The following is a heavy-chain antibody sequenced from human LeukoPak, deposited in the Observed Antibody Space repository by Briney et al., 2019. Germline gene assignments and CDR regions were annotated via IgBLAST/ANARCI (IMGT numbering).Heavy chain of an antibody. D-gene: IGHD5-18*01. V-gene: IGHV4-34*01. CDR2: INHSGST. CDR1: GGSFSGYY. CDR3: ARGQGYSYGYEWFDP. Sequence: PSETLSLTCAVYGGSFSGYYWSWIRQPPGKGLEWIGAINHSGSTNYNPSPKSRVTISVDTSKNQFPLKLSSVTAADTAVYYCARGQGYSYGYEWFDPWGQGTLVTVSS. J-gene: IGHJ5*02.